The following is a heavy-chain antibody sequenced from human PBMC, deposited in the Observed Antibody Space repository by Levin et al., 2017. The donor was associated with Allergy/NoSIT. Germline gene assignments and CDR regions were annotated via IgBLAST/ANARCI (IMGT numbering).Heavy chain of an antibody. D-gene: IGHD2-15*01. CDR1: GYTFTSYY. Sequence: GESLKISCKASGYTFTSYYMHWVRQAPGQGLEWMGIINPSGGSTSYAQKFQGRVTMTRDTSTSTVYMELSSLRSEDTAVYYCASDGYCSGGRCAFDYWGQGTLVTVSS. CDR3: ASDGYCSGGRCAFDY. J-gene: IGHJ4*02. CDR2: INPSGGST. V-gene: IGHV1-46*01.